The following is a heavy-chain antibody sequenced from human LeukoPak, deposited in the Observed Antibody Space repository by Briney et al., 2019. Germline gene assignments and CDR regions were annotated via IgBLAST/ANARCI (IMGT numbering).Heavy chain of an antibody. CDR3: ARAPRGLINWFDP. J-gene: IGHJ5*02. D-gene: IGHD3-10*01. Sequence: GGSLRLSCAASGFTFSTYAMHWVRQAPGKGLEWVAVMSYDGSSKYYADSVKGRFTISRDNSKNTLYLQMNSLRAEDTAVYYCARAPRGLINWFDPWGQGTLVTVSS. V-gene: IGHV3-30*04. CDR2: MSYDGSSK. CDR1: GFTFSTYA.